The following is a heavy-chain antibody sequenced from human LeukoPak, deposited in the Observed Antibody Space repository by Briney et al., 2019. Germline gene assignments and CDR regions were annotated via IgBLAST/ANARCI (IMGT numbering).Heavy chain of an antibody. CDR3: ARERDDSSGYYWDMKYYFDY. J-gene: IGHJ4*02. Sequence: SVKVSCKASGGTFSSYAISWVRQAPGQGLEWMGRIIPIFGTANYAQKFQGRVTITTDESTSTAYMELSSLRSEDTAVYYCARERDDSSGYYWDMKYYFDYWGQGTLVTVSS. CDR1: GGTFSSYA. D-gene: IGHD3-22*01. V-gene: IGHV1-69*05. CDR2: IIPIFGTA.